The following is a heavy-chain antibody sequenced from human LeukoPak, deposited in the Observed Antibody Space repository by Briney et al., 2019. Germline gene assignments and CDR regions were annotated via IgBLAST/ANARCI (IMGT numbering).Heavy chain of an antibody. CDR3: ARHYSSGWYYFDY. D-gene: IGHD6-19*01. Sequence: GESLKISRKGSGYSFTSYWIGWVRQMPGKGLEWMGIIYPGDSDTRYSPSFQGQVTISADKSISTAYLQWSGLKASDTAMYYCARHYSSGWYYFDYWGQGTLVTVSS. CDR2: IYPGDSDT. V-gene: IGHV5-51*01. J-gene: IGHJ4*02. CDR1: GYSFTSYW.